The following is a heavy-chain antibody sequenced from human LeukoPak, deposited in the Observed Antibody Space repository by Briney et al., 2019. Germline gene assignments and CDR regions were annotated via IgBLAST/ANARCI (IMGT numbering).Heavy chain of an antibody. V-gene: IGHV3-74*01. Sequence: GGSLRLSCAASGFTFSSYWMHWVRQAPGKGLVWVSGIKTDGSNTTYADSVKGRFTISRDNAENTLYLQMNSLRAEDTAVYYCARDLIVATIPFDYWGQGTLVTVSS. D-gene: IGHD5-12*01. J-gene: IGHJ4*02. CDR3: ARDLIVATIPFDY. CDR2: IKTDGSNT. CDR1: GFTFSSYW.